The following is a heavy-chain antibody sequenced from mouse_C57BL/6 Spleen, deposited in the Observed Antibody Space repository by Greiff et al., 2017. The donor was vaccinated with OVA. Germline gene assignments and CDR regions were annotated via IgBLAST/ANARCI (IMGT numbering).Heavy chain of an antibody. CDR2: INPNNGGT. Sequence: EVQLQQSGPELVKPGASVKISCKASGYTFTDYYMNWVKQSHGKSLEWIGDINPNNGGTSYNQKFKGKATLTVDKSSSTAYMELRSLTSEDSAVYYCARGGTVVVDYWGQGTSLTVSS. V-gene: IGHV1-26*01. D-gene: IGHD1-1*01. CDR3: ARGGTVVVDY. J-gene: IGHJ2*02. CDR1: GYTFTDYY.